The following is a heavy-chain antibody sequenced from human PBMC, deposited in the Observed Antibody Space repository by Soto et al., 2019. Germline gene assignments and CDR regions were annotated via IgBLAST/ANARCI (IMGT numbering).Heavy chain of an antibody. Sequence: XSVKVSYEASGYTFTSYDINWVRQATGQGPEWMGWMSPNTGTIVYAQKFQGRVTMTRNTSTSTAYMTLSSLRSEDTAVYYCARDRPGIKTYEAFDIWGQGSTVTVSS. J-gene: IGHJ3*02. CDR1: GYTFTSYD. CDR2: MSPNTGTI. CDR3: ARDRPGIKTYEAFDI. D-gene: IGHD1-20*01. V-gene: IGHV1-8*01.